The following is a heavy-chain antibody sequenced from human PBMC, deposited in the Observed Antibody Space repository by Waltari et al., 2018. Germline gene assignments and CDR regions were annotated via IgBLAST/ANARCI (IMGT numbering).Heavy chain of an antibody. CDR2: INAGNGNT. V-gene: IGHV1-3*01. CDR1: GYTFTRYP. D-gene: IGHD3-9*01. J-gene: IGHJ4*02. Sequence: QVQLVQSGAEVKKPGASVKVSCKASGYTFTRYPMHWVRQAPGQRLEWMAWINAGNGNTKDSGKVQGSGTITRETSASTAFMELSSLRSEDTAVYYCARADILTGSLDYWGQGTLITVSS. CDR3: ARADILTGSLDY.